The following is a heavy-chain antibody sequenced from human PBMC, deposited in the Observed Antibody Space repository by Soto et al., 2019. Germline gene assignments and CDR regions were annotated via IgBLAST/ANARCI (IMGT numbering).Heavy chain of an antibody. Sequence: SVKVSCKASGGTFSSYAISWVRQAPGQGLEWMGGIIPIFGTANYAQKIXXXXTXXEXNSTSKPYMALRSLRSEDTAVYYCARSDGTTLNYYYGMDVWGQGTTVTVSS. J-gene: IGHJ6*02. CDR3: ARSDGTTLNYYYGMDV. CDR2: IIPIFGTA. CDR1: GGTFSSYA. D-gene: IGHD1-1*01. V-gene: IGHV1-69*06.